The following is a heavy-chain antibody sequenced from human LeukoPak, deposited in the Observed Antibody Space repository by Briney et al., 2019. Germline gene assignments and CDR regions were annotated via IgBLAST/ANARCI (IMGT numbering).Heavy chain of an antibody. CDR3: ARDGFGELRPYGMDV. J-gene: IGHJ6*02. D-gene: IGHD3-10*01. V-gene: IGHV3-21*01. CDR1: GFTVSSNY. Sequence: GGSLRLSCAASGFTVSSNYMSWVRQAPGKGLEWVSSISSSSSYIYYADSVKGRFTISRDNAKNSLYLQMNSLRAEDTAVYYCARDGFGELRPYGMDVWGQGTTVTVSS. CDR2: ISSSSSYI.